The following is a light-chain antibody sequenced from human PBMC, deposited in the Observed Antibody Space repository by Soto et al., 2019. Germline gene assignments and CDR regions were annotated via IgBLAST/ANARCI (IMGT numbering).Light chain of an antibody. CDR1: QSVGSSS. CDR2: DIS. J-gene: IGKJ1*01. CDR3: QQYGSSPQT. Sequence: VLTQSPDPLSLSPGERATLSCRASQSVGSSSLGWYQQKPGQAPRLVIFDISNRATGIPDRFSGSGSGTDCTLTISRLEPEDVAVYYCQQYGSSPQTFGQGTKVDIK. V-gene: IGKV3-20*01.